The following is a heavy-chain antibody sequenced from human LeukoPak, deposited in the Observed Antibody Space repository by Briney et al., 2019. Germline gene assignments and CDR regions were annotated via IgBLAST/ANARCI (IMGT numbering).Heavy chain of an antibody. CDR1: GGSVSSYY. CDR3: ARSLGSSWYGPYFDY. V-gene: IGHV4-4*07. CDR2: IYTSGST. D-gene: IGHD6-13*01. J-gene: IGHJ4*02. Sequence: PSETLSLTCTVSGGSVSSYYWSWIRQPAGKGLEWIGRIYTSGSTNYNPSLKSRVTMSVDTSKNQFSLKLSSVTAADTAVYYCARSLGSSWYGPYFDYWGQGTLVTVSS.